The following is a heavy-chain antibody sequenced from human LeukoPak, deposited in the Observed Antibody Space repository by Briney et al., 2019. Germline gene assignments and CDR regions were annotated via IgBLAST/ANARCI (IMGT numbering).Heavy chain of an antibody. D-gene: IGHD1-26*01. CDR3: ARDLRTYSGSYDY. CDR2: ISSSSSYI. V-gene: IGHV3-21*01. J-gene: IGHJ4*02. CDR1: GFTFSSYS. Sequence: GGSLRLSCAASGFTFSSYSMNWVRQAPGKGLEWVSSISSSSSYIYYADSVKGRFTISRDNAKNSLYLQMNSLRAEDTAVYYCARDLRTYSGSYDYWGQGALVTVSS.